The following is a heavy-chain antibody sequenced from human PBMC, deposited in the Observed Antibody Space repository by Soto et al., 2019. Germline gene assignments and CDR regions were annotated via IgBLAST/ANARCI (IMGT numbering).Heavy chain of an antibody. CDR2: INPNSGGT. D-gene: IGHD5-18*01. Sequence: QVQLVQSGAEVKKPGASVKVSCKASGYTFTGYYMHWVRQAPGQGLEWMGWINPNSGGTNYAQKFQRRVTMTRDTSISTAYMELSRLRSDDTAVYYCARGRGYSYGQDYFDYWGQGTLVTVSS. CDR3: ARGRGYSYGQDYFDY. CDR1: GYTFTGYY. J-gene: IGHJ4*02. V-gene: IGHV1-2*02.